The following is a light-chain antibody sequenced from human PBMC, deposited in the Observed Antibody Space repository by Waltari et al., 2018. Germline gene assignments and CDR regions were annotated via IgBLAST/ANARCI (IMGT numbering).Light chain of an antibody. V-gene: IGLV3-21*02. CDR1: RIGSKS. CDR2: DKR. CDR3: QVWESSSVV. J-gene: IGLJ2*01. Sequence: SYVVTQPPSVSVGPGQTATIACGGNRIGSKSVHGYQQKPGQAPVLVVYDKRDRPSGIPERCAGSNSGSTATLRVSRVDAGDEADYYCQVWESSSVVFGGGTKLTVL.